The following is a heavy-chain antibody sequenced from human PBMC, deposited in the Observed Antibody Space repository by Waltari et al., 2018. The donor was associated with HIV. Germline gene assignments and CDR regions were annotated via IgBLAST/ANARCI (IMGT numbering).Heavy chain of an antibody. CDR1: IFSNFW. V-gene: IGHV3-7*01. CDR2: INQDGSAT. D-gene: IGHD1-7*01. CDR3: ARGLNWNYGFF. Sequence: IFSNFWMSWVRQAPGKVLEWVANINQDGSATYSVGSVKGRFTVSRDNAKTSLYLQMNSLRAEDTAVYYCARGLNWNYGFFWGQGSLVTVSS. J-gene: IGHJ4*02.